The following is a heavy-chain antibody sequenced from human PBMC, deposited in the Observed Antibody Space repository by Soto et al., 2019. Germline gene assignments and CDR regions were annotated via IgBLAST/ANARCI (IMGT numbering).Heavy chain of an antibody. CDR1: GGSISSGGYS. D-gene: IGHD2-15*01. Sequence: LSLTFAVSGGSISSGGYSWSWIRQPPGKGLEWIGYIYHSGSTYYNPSLKSRVTISVDRSKNQFSLKLSSVTAADTAVYYCAREIFHCSGGSCYSAFDIWGQGTMVTVS. J-gene: IGHJ3*02. CDR3: AREIFHCSGGSCYSAFDI. CDR2: IYHSGST. V-gene: IGHV4-30-2*01.